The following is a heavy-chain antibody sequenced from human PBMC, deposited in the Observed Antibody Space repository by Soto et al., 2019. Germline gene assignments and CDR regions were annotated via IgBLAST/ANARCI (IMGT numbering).Heavy chain of an antibody. Sequence: QVQLVQSGAEVKKPGSSVKVSCKASGGTFSSYAISWVRQAPAQGLEWMGGIIPIFGTANYAQKFQGRVTITADESTSTAYMELSSLRSEDTAVYYCARARSSRYYYDSSGSPFDYWGQGTLVTVSS. CDR1: GGTFSSYA. D-gene: IGHD3-22*01. CDR2: IIPIFGTA. J-gene: IGHJ4*02. V-gene: IGHV1-69*01. CDR3: ARARSSRYYYDSSGSPFDY.